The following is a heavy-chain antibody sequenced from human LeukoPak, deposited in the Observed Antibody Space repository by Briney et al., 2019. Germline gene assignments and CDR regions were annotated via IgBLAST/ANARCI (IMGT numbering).Heavy chain of an antibody. Sequence: SETLSLTCTVSGGSISSGSYYWSWIRQPAGKGLEWIGRIYTSGSTNYNPSLKSRVTISVDTSKNQFSLKLSSVTAADTAVYFCARTGYVSGSFFLDYWGQGALVTVSS. V-gene: IGHV4-61*02. CDR1: GGSISSGSYY. J-gene: IGHJ4*02. CDR2: IYTSGST. D-gene: IGHD3-10*01. CDR3: ARTGYVSGSFFLDY.